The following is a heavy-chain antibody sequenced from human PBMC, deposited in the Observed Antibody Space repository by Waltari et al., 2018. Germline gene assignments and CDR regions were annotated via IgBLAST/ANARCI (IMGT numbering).Heavy chain of an antibody. CDR3: ARGRDYYGSGSSHYFDY. J-gene: IGHJ4*02. CDR1: GYSISSGYY. V-gene: IGHV4-38-2*01. CDR2: IYHSGST. Sequence: QVQLQESGPGLVKPSETLSLTCAVSGYSISSGYYWGWIRQPPGKGLEWIGSIYHSGSTYYNPSLKSLVTISVDTSKNQFSLKRSSVTAADTAVYYCARGRDYYGSGSSHYFDYWGQGTLVTVSS. D-gene: IGHD3-10*01.